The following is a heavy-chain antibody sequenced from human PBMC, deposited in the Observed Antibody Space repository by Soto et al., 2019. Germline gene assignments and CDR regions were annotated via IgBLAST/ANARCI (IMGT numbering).Heavy chain of an antibody. CDR1: GGSISSSSYY. Sequence: QLQLQESGPGLVKPSETLSLTCTVSGGSISSSSYYWGWIRQPPGKGLEWIGSIYYSGSTYYNPSLKSRVTISVDTSKNQFSLKLSSVTAADTAVYYCARHLAHDYIYWFDPWGQGTLVTVSS. V-gene: IGHV4-39*01. D-gene: IGHD4-4*01. CDR3: ARHLAHDYIYWFDP. J-gene: IGHJ5*02. CDR2: IYYSGST.